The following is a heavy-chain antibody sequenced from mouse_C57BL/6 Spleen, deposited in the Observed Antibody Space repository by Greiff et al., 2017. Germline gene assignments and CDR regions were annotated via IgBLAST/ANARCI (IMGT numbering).Heavy chain of an antibody. CDR2: IYPSDSET. Sequence: QVQLQQSGAELVRPGSSVKLSCKASGYTFTSYWMDWVKQRPGQGLEWIGNIYPSDSETHYNQKFKDKATLTVDKSSSTAYMQLSSLTSEDSAVYYCATRRVYYAMDYWGQGTSVTVSS. CDR1: GYTFTSYW. V-gene: IGHV1-61*01. CDR3: ATRRVYYAMDY. J-gene: IGHJ4*01.